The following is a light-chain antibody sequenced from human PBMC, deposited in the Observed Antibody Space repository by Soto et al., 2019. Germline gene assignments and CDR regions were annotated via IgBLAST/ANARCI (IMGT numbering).Light chain of an antibody. V-gene: IGLV2-8*01. CDR3: SSFAGSNIWV. CDR1: NVGEYDY. Sequence: QSALTQPPSASGSPGQSVTISCTGSNVGEYDYVSWYQQHPGKAPKLMLHEVTKRPSAVPDRFSGSKSGNTASLTVSGLHAEDEADYYCSSFAGSNIWVFGGGTKLTVL. CDR2: EVT. J-gene: IGLJ3*02.